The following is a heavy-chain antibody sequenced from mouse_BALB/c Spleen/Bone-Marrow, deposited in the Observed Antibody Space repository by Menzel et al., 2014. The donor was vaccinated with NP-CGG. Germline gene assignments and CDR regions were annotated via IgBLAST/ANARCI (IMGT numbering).Heavy chain of an antibody. V-gene: IGHV5-12*02. Sequence: EVQLVESGGGLVQPGGSLKLSCATSGFTFSDYYMYWVRPTPEKRLEWVAYISNGGGSTYYPDTVKGRFTISRDNAKNTLYLQMSRLKSEDTAMYYCARGGIYYGMDYWGQGTSVTVSS. J-gene: IGHJ4*01. CDR2: ISNGGGST. CDR1: GFTFSDYY. CDR3: ARGGIYYGMDY.